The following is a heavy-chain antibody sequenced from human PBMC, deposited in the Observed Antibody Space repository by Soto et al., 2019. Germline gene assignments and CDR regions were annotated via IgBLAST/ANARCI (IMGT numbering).Heavy chain of an antibody. V-gene: IGHV3-53*01. CDR2: IYSGGYT. CDR1: GFTVSNNY. Sequence: EVQLVESGGGLIQPGGSLRLSCAVSGFTVSNNYMSWVRQAPGKGLEGVSVIYSGGYTAYGDSVKGRFTISRDNSKNTLYLQMNSLGPDGRAGYYGGPQGGGGGYWGQGTLVTVSS. D-gene: IGHD3-16*01. CDR3: GPQGGGGGY. J-gene: IGHJ4*02.